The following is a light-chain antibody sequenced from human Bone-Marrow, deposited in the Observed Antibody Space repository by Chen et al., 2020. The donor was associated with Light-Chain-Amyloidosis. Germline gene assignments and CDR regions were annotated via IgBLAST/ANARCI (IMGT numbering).Light chain of an antibody. CDR2: DDS. V-gene: IGLV3-21*02. Sequence: FVLTQPSSVSVAPGQTATIALGGNNIGSASLLWYQQTPGQAPLLVVYDDSDRPSGIPGRLSGSNSGNTATLTISRVEAGDEADYYCQVWDRGSDRPVFGGGTKLTVL. J-gene: IGLJ3*02. CDR3: QVWDRGSDRPV. CDR1: NIGSAS.